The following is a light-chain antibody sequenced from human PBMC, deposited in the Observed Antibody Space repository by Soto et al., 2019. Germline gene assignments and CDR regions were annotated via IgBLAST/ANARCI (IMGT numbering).Light chain of an antibody. CDR1: SADVSTSNF. J-gene: IGLJ1*01. CDR2: DFT. Sequence: QSALTQPASVSGSPGQPITISCTGISADVSTSNFVSWYQHHPGKGPRLILYDFTHRPSGISDRFSGSKSGDTASLTISGLRAEDEADYYCASYRSGPLYVFGAGTKVTVL. CDR3: ASYRSGPLYV. V-gene: IGLV2-14*03.